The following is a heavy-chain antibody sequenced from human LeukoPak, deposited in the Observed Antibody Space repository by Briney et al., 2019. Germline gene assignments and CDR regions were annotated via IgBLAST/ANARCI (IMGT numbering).Heavy chain of an antibody. J-gene: IGHJ6*02. V-gene: IGHV3-33*01. CDR2: IWYDGSNN. CDR1: GFTFSNYG. D-gene: IGHD1-1*01. Sequence: GGSLRLSCAASGFTFSNYGMHWVRQAPGKGLEWVALIWYDGSNNYYADPVKGRFTISRDTSKNTLHLQMNSLRAEDTAVYYCARAPSTTGTTLDVWGQGTAVIVSS. CDR3: ARAPSTTGTTLDV.